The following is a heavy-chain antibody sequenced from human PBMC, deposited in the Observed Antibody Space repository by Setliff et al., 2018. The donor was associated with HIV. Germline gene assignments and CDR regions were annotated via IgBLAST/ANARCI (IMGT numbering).Heavy chain of an antibody. CDR2: ISSSGSTT. D-gene: IGHD3-22*01. J-gene: IGHJ6*03. Sequence: GGSLRLSCAASGFTLNSFGMNWVRQAPGKGLECIAYISSSGSTTYYADSVQGRFTISRDIAENSLHLQMNSLRAEDTAVYYCAREDYSSGYYKEMVYYYYYMDVWGKGTTVTVSS. CDR3: AREDYSSGYYKEMVYYYYYMDV. V-gene: IGHV3-48*01. CDR1: GFTLNSFG.